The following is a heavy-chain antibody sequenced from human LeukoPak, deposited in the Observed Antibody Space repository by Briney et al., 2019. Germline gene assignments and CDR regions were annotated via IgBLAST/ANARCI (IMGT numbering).Heavy chain of an antibody. CDR3: AKDRPGIAGG. D-gene: IGHD6-13*01. CDR1: GFTFSSYG. CDR2: ISYDGSNK. Sequence: GGSLRLSCAASGFTFSSYGMHWVRQAPGKGLEWVAVISYDGSNKYYADSVRGRFTISRDNSKNTLYLQMNSLRAEDTAVYYCAKDRPGIAGGWGQGTLVTVSS. J-gene: IGHJ4*02. V-gene: IGHV3-30*18.